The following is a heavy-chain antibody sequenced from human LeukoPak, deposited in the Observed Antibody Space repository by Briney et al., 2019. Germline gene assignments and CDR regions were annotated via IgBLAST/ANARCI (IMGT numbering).Heavy chain of an antibody. CDR2: ISYDGSNK. Sequence: GGSLRLSCAASGFTFSSYAMHWVRQAPGKGLEWVAVISYDGSNKYYADSVKGRFTISRDNSKNTLYLQMDSLRAEDTAVYYCAAKGAYSSGWYYYYYGMDVWGKGTTVTVSS. J-gene: IGHJ6*04. V-gene: IGHV3-30*04. CDR1: GFTFSSYA. D-gene: IGHD6-19*01. CDR3: AAKGAYSSGWYYYYYGMDV.